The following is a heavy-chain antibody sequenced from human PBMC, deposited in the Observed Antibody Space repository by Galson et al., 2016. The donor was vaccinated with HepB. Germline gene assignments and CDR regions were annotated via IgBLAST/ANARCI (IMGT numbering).Heavy chain of an antibody. CDR2: IDPSDSYT. J-gene: IGHJ4*02. D-gene: IGHD3-3*01. CDR3: ARHDVRDYDFWSSYPHFAY. Sequence: QSGAEVKKPGESLTISCKGSTYTFPSYWISWVRQMPGKGLEWMGRIDPSDSYTSYSPSSQGHVTISVDKSINTAYLHWSSLRASDTAMYYCARHDVRDYDFWSSYPHFAYWGQGTLVIVSS. V-gene: IGHV5-10-1*01. CDR1: TYTFPSYW.